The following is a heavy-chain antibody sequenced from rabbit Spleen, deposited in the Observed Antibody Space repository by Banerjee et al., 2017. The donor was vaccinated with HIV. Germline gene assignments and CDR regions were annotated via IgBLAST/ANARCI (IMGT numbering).Heavy chain of an antibody. CDR2: INASTGKP. CDR3: ARDLVAVIGWNFNL. D-gene: IGHD1-1*01. Sequence: QEQLVESGGGLVQPEGSLTLTCKASGFSFSDRDVMCWVRQAPGKGLEWIACINASTGKPVYATWAKGRFTISRTSSTTVTLQMTSLTDADTATYFCARDLVAVIGWNFNLWGQGTLVTVS. CDR1: GFSFSDRDV. V-gene: IGHV1S45*01. J-gene: IGHJ4*01.